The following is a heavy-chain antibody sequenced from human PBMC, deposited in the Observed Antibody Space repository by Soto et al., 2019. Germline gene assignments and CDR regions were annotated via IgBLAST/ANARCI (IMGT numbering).Heavy chain of an antibody. D-gene: IGHD2-15*01. V-gene: IGHV4-31*03. Sequence: QVQLQESGPGLVKPSQTLSLTCTVSGGSISSGGYYWSWIRQHPGKGLEWIGYIYYSGSTYYNPPLHSRFPLSVDTSKNQFSLKLSSVTAADTAVYYCATYCSGGSCYLDYWGQGTLVTVSS. J-gene: IGHJ4*02. CDR2: IYYSGST. CDR1: GGSISSGGYY. CDR3: ATYCSGGSCYLDY.